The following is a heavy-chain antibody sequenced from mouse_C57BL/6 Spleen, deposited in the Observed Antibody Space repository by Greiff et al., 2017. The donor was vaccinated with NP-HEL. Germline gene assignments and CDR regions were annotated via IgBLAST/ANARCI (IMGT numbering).Heavy chain of an antibody. CDR2: IDPSDSET. CDR3: ARGGTMGGYIAWFAY. J-gene: IGHJ3*01. Sequence: QVQLQQPGAELVRPGSSVKLSCKASGYTFTSYWMHWVKQRPIQGLEWIGNIDPSDSETHYNQKFKDKATLTVYKSSSTAYMQLSSLTSEDSAVYYCARGGTMGGYIAWFAYWGQGTLVTVSA. CDR1: GYTFTSYW. D-gene: IGHD2-2*01. V-gene: IGHV1-52*01.